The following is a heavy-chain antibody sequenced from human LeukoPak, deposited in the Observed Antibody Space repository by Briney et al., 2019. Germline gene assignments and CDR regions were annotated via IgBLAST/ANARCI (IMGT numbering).Heavy chain of an antibody. CDR1: GFIFSSYA. J-gene: IGHJ5*02. CDR3: ARRLTQYDCFDP. CDR2: ISYDGNNK. V-gene: IGHV3-30-3*01. Sequence: GGSLRLSCAASGFIFSSYAMHWVRQAPGKGLEWVSVISYDGNNKYYADSVKGRFTISRDNSKNQFSLHLNSVTPEDTAVYYCARRLTQYDCFDPWGQGILVTVSS. D-gene: IGHD2-2*01.